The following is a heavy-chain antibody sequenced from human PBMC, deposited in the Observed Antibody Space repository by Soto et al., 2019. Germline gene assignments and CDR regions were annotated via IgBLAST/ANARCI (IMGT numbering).Heavy chain of an antibody. J-gene: IGHJ4*02. Sequence: PSETLSLTCTISGGSISVYYWSWIRQSPRQGLEWIGYVYDNGRPYYSPSLKSRVTISADTSKNQISLKLTSATAADTAVYYCGRGGGSSPPGYGGREPLVTVSS. V-gene: IGHV4-59*01. CDR2: VYDNGRP. CDR3: GRGGGSSPPGY. D-gene: IGHD2-15*01. CDR1: GGSISVYY.